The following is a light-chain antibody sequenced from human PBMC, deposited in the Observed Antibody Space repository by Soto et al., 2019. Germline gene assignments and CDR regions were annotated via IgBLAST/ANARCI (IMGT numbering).Light chain of an antibody. J-gene: IGLJ3*02. CDR3: ETWDSNIWV. Sequence: QSVLTQSSSASASLGSSVKFTCTLSSGHSSYIIAWHQQQPGKAPRYLMKLEGSGSYNKGSGVPDRFSCSSSGADRYLTISNLQFEDEADYYCETWDSNIWVFGGGTKLTVL. CDR2: LEGSGSY. CDR1: SGHSSYI. V-gene: IGLV4-60*02.